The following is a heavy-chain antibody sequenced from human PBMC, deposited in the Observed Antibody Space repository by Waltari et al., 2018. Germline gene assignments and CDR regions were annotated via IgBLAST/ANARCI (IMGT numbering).Heavy chain of an antibody. CDR1: GFTFSSFW. CDR2: INRDGGST. CDR3: ASARYSGTYYNDY. J-gene: IGHJ4*02. Sequence: EVQLVESGGGLVQPGGSLRLSCAASGFTFSSFWMHWVRQAPGKGLVWVLRINRDGGSTSYADSVKGRFTISRDNAKNTLYLQMNSLRAEDTAVYYCASARYSGTYYNDYWGQGMLVTVSP. V-gene: IGHV3-74*01. D-gene: IGHD1-26*01.